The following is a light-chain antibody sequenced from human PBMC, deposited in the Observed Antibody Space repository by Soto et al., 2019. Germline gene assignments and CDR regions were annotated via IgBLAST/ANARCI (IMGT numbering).Light chain of an antibody. CDR3: CAYAGSSTLWV. J-gene: IGLJ3*02. Sequence: QSALTQPASVSGSPGQSITISCTGTSSDVGSYNLVSWYQQHPGKAQKLMIYEVSKRPSGVSNRFSGSKSGNTASLTISGLQAEDEAAYYCCAYAGSSTLWVFGGGTKLTVL. CDR2: EVS. V-gene: IGLV2-23*02. CDR1: SSDVGSYNL.